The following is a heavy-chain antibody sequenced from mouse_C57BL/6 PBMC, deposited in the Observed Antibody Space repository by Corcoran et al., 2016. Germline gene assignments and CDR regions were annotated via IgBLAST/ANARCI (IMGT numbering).Heavy chain of an antibody. J-gene: IGHJ4*01. D-gene: IGHD6-1*01. V-gene: IGHV1-81*01. Sequence: QVQLQQSGVELARPGASVKLSCKASGYTFTSYGISWVKQRTGQGLEWIGEIYLGSGNTYYNEKFKGKATLTADKSSSTAYMEPRSLTSEDSAVYFCARRLPYSMDYWGQGTSVTVSS. CDR1: GYTFTSYG. CDR2: IYLGSGNT. CDR3: ARRLPYSMDY.